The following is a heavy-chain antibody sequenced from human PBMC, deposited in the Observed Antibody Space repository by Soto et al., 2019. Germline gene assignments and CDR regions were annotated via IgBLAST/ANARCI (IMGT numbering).Heavy chain of an antibody. D-gene: IGHD3-16*02. J-gene: IGHJ6*02. CDR1: GYTFTSYG. CDR3: ARGGSVHWGPEAGRFTRDYFYGMDV. CDR2: ISAYNGNT. V-gene: IGHV1-18*01. Sequence: ASVKVSCKASGYTFTSYGISWVRQAPGQGLEWMGRISAYNGNTNYAQNLQGRVTMTTDTSTSTAYMVLRSLRSDDTAVYYCARGGSVHWGPEAGRFTRDYFYGMDVWGQGTTVPVSS.